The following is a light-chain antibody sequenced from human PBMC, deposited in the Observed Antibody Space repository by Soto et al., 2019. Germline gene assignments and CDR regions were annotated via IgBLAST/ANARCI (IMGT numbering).Light chain of an antibody. J-gene: IGKJ1*01. CDR3: QQYNTFPS. V-gene: IGKV1-5*03. CDR2: TAS. CDR1: QTVKNY. Sequence: DIQMTQSPSTLSASVGDRVTITCRASQTVKNYLAWYQQKPGKAPNLLIYTASSLKSGVPSRFSGSGSGTEFTLTISGLQPEDFATYYCQQYNTFPSFGQGTKVDIK.